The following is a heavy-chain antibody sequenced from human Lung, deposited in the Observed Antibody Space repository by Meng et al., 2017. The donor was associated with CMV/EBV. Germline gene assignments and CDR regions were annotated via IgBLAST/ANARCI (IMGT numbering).Heavy chain of an antibody. D-gene: IGHD2-8*01. J-gene: IGHJ4*02. CDR1: GYTFTGYY. CDR3: ERESSNGYFDY. Sequence: SVXVSRKASGYTFTGYYMHWVRQAPGQGLEWMGQINPNSGGTHYAQKFQGRVTMTRDTSISTAYMELNRLRSDDKAVYSCERESSNGYFDYWGQGTLVTVSS. V-gene: IGHV1-2*06. CDR2: INPNSGGT.